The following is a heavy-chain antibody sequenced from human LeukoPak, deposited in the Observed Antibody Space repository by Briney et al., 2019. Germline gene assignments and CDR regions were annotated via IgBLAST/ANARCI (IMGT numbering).Heavy chain of an antibody. CDR3: AREGDSGPTDY. J-gene: IGHJ4*02. CDR1: GFTFNNYA. V-gene: IGHV3-64*01. D-gene: IGHD2-21*02. CDR2: ISADGSDT. Sequence: GGSLRLSCAASGFTFNNYAMHWVRQAPGERLVYVSAISADGSDTYYANSVKGRFTISRDNSKNMLYLQMGSLRAEDMAVYYCAREGDSGPTDYWGQETLVTVSS.